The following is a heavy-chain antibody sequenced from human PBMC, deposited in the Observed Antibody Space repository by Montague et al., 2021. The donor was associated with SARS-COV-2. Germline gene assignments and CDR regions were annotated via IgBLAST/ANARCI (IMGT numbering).Heavy chain of an antibody. J-gene: IGHJ4*02. CDR1: GFRSTSNW. D-gene: IGHD3-9*01. CDR2: IKQDGSEK. Sequence: SLRLSCAASGFRSTSNWMTWVRQAPGKGLEWVAHIKQDGSEKNYADSVKGRFTISRDNSKNTLYVQMNSLRAEDTAVYYCARDDYDILTGPFDYWGQGTLVTVSS. CDR3: ARDDYDILTGPFDY. V-gene: IGHV3-7*01.